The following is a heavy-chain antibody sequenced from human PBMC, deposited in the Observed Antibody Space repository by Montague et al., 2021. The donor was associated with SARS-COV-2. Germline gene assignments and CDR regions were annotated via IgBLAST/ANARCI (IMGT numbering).Heavy chain of an antibody. CDR3: ARHVTFGGVVVALDY. CDR2: IFYSGTT. Sequence: SETLSLTCTVSGASISSSENSWGWIRQSPGKGLEWFGSIFYSGTTYFNPSLRSRIAISVDTSKNQFFLKVTSVTAADTAVYYCARHVTFGGVVVALDYWGQGHLVSVSS. J-gene: IGHJ4*02. CDR1: GASISSSENS. D-gene: IGHD3-16*02. V-gene: IGHV4-39*01.